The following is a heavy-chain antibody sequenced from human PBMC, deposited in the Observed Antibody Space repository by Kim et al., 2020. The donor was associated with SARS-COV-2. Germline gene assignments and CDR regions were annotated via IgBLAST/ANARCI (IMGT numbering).Heavy chain of an antibody. D-gene: IGHD2-2*01. V-gene: IGHV4-39*01. CDR3: ARPEGCSSTSCQNWFDP. Sequence: LKSRVTISVDTSKNQFSLKLSSVTAADTAVYYCARPEGCSSTSCQNWFDPWGQGTLVTVSS. J-gene: IGHJ5*02.